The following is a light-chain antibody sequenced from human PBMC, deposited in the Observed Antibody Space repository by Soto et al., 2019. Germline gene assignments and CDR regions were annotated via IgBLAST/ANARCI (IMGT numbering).Light chain of an antibody. V-gene: IGLV1-51*01. CDR1: SSNVENNY. Sequence: QSVLTQPPSVSAAPGQKVSISCSGSSSNVENNYISWYQQLPGTAPKLLIYDNNKRPSGIPDRFSGSKSGTSATLGITGLQTGDEADYYCETWDTSLSAVVFGGGTKLTVL. J-gene: IGLJ2*01. CDR2: DNN. CDR3: ETWDTSLSAVV.